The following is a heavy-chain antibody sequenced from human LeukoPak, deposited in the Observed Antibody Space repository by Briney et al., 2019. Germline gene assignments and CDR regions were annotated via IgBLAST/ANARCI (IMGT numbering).Heavy chain of an antibody. J-gene: IGHJ5*02. V-gene: IGHV4-59*08. Sequence: SETLSHTCTVSGGSISSYYWSWIRQPPGKGLEWIGYIYYSGITNYNPSLKSPVTISVDTSKNQFSLKLSSVTAADTAVYYCARLGDWFDLWGQGTLVTVSS. CDR3: ARLGDWFDL. CDR1: GGSISSYY. CDR2: IYYSGIT.